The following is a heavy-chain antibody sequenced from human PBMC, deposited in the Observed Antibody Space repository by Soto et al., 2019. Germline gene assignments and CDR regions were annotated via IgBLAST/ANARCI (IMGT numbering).Heavy chain of an antibody. D-gene: IGHD6-19*01. J-gene: IGHJ4*02. V-gene: IGHV3-33*01. CDR2: IWYDGSNK. CDR3: ASDRYSSGWYDFDY. Sequence: QVQLVESGGGVVQPGRSLRLSCAASGFTFSSYGMHWVRQAPGKGLEWVAVIWYDGSNKYYADSVKGRFTISRDNSKNPLNLQMNSLRAADTAVYYCASDRYSSGWYDFDYWGQGTLVTVSS. CDR1: GFTFSSYG.